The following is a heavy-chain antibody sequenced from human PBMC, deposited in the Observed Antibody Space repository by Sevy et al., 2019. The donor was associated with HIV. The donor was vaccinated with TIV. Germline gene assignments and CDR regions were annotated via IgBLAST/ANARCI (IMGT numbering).Heavy chain of an antibody. CDR2: ICYSGST. Sequence: SETLSLTCTVSGGSISSGGYYWSWIRQYPGKGLEWIGYICYSGSTYYNPSLKSRVTISVDTSKNQFSLKLSSVTAAETAVYYCASSEEWFHWLDPWGQGTLVTVSS. V-gene: IGHV4-31*03. CDR1: GGSISSGGYY. CDR3: ASSEEWFHWLDP. D-gene: IGHD3-3*01. J-gene: IGHJ5*02.